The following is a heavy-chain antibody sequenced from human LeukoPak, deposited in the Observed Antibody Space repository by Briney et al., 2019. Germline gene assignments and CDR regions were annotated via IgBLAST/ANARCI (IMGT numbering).Heavy chain of an antibody. Sequence: GGSLRLSCAASGFTFSTYGMHWVRQAPGKGLEWVAVILVDGNNKYYADSVRGRFTISRDNSKNTLYLQMNSLRDEDTAVYYCAKDAEHSSGWFPGNWGQGTLVIVCS. J-gene: IGHJ4*02. CDR3: AKDAEHSSGWFPGN. CDR2: ILVDGNNK. CDR1: GFTFSTYG. V-gene: IGHV3-30*18. D-gene: IGHD6-13*01.